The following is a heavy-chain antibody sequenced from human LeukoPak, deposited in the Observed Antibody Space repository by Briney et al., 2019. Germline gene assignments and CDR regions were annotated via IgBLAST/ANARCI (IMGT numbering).Heavy chain of an antibody. CDR1: GYSISSGYY. J-gene: IGHJ4*02. CDR3: ARRIIAAPYFDY. CDR2: IYHSGST. D-gene: IGHD6-13*01. Sequence: SETLSLTCTVSGYSISSGYYWGWIRQPPGKGLEWIGSIYHSGSTNYNPSLKSRVTISVDKSKNQFSLKLSSVTAADTAVYYCARRIIAAPYFDYWGQGTLVTVSS. V-gene: IGHV4-38-2*02.